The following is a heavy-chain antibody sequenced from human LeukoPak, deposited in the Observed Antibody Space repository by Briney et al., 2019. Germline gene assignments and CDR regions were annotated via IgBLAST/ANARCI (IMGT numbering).Heavy chain of an antibody. CDR1: GGSISSSNW. CDR3: ARVGYCSSTSCYTEYYYYMDV. D-gene: IGHD2-2*02. CDR2: IYHSGST. J-gene: IGHJ6*03. V-gene: IGHV4-4*02. Sequence: SETLSPTCAVSGGSISSSNWWSWVRQPPGKGLEWIGEIYHSGSTNYNPSLKSRVTISVDTSKNQFSLKLSSVTAADTAVYYCARVGYCSSTSCYTEYYYYMDVWGKGTTVTISS.